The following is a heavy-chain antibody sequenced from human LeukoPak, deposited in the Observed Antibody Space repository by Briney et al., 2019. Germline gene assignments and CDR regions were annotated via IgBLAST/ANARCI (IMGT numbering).Heavy chain of an antibody. CDR2: ISGSGGST. D-gene: IGHD2-2*01. V-gene: IGHV3-23*01. J-gene: IGHJ4*02. Sequence: GGSLRLSCAASGFTFSSYAMSWVRQAPGKGLEWVSAISGSGGSTYYADSVKGRFTISRDNSKNTLYLQMNSLRAEDTAVYYCAKFPRNIVVVPAAVDYWGQGTLVTVSS. CDR3: AKFPRNIVVVPAAVDY. CDR1: GFTFSSYA.